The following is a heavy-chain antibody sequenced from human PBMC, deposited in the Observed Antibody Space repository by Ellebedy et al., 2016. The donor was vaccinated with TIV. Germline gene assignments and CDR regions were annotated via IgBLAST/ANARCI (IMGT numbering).Heavy chain of an antibody. CDR1: GGSFSGYY. D-gene: IGHD3-10*01. Sequence: SETLSLXXAVYGGSFSGYYWSWIRQPPGKGLEWIGEINHSGSTNYNPSLKSRVTISVDTSKNQFSLKLSSVTAADTAVYYCARDLSLWRASYAFDIWGQGTMVTVSS. J-gene: IGHJ3*02. V-gene: IGHV4-34*01. CDR2: INHSGST. CDR3: ARDLSLWRASYAFDI.